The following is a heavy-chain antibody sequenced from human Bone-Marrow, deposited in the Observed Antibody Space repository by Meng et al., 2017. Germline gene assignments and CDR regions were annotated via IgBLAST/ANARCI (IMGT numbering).Heavy chain of an antibody. CDR1: GFTFSSYA. Sequence: GQLVASGGGLVQPGRSLRLSCAASGFTFSSYAMHWVRQAPGKGLEWVAVIWYDGSNKYYADSVKGRFTISRDNSKNTLYLQMNSLRAEDTAVYYCARDRRDGYKIGGLDYWGQGTLVTVSS. V-gene: IGHV3-33*08. J-gene: IGHJ4*02. D-gene: IGHD5-24*01. CDR3: ARDRRDGYKIGGLDY. CDR2: IWYDGSNK.